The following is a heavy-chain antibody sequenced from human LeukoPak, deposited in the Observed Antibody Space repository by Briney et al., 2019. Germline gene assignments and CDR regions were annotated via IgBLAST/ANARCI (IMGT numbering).Heavy chain of an antibody. D-gene: IGHD3-9*01. V-gene: IGHV3-21*01. CDR3: ARASSKQLAGYLPDGFDI. Sequence: GGSLRLSCAASGXTFSSYSMNWVRQAPGKGLEWVSSISSSGTYVYYADSVKGRFTISRDNAKNSLSLQMNSLRADDAAVYYCARASSKQLAGYLPDGFDIWGQGTMVTVSP. CDR1: GXTFSSYS. J-gene: IGHJ3*02. CDR2: ISSSGTYV.